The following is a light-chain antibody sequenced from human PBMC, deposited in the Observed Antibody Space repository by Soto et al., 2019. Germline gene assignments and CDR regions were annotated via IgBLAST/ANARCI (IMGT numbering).Light chain of an antibody. Sequence: EIVMTQSPATLSVSPGERATLSCRASQSVSSNLAWYQQKPGQAPRLLIYGASTRATGIPARFSGSGSGTEVTLTISSLQSEDFAVYYCQQYNNWPYTLGQGTKLESK. J-gene: IGKJ2*01. V-gene: IGKV3-15*01. CDR1: QSVSSN. CDR3: QQYNNWPYT. CDR2: GAS.